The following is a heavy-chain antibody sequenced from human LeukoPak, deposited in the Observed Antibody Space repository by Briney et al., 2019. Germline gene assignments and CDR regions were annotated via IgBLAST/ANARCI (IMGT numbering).Heavy chain of an antibody. CDR2: IYYSGST. Sequence: GSLRLSCAASGFAFSSYVISWVRQAPGKGLEWIGYIYYSGSTNYNPSHKSRVTISVDTSKNQFSLKLSSVTAADTAVYYCARGGGYNYSFDYWGQGTLVTVSS. D-gene: IGHD5-24*01. J-gene: IGHJ4*02. CDR1: GFAFSSYV. V-gene: IGHV4-59*01. CDR3: ARGGGYNYSFDY.